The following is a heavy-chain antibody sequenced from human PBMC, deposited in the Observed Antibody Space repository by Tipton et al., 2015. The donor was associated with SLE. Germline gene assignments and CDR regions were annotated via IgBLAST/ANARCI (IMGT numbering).Heavy chain of an antibody. D-gene: IGHD3-9*01. Sequence: TLSLTCTVFGGSISSSSYYWGWIRQPAGKGLEWIGRAYTTGSPYYNPSLESRVAISMDTSKNQFSLKLSFVTAADTAIYYCARGDFDWYHTPDGFDIWGQGTVVTVSS. J-gene: IGHJ3*02. CDR3: ARGDFDWYHTPDGFDI. CDR2: AYTTGSP. V-gene: IGHV4-61*02. CDR1: GGSISSSSYY.